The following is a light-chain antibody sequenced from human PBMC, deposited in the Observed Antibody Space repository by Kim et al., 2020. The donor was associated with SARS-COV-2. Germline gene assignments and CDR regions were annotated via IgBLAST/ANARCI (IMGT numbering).Light chain of an antibody. CDR2: QDS. V-gene: IGLV3-1*01. CDR3: QAWDSFTYV. J-gene: IGLJ1*01. Sequence: SYVLTQPPSVSVSPGQTASITCSGDKLGDKYACWYQHKPGQSPVRVIYQDSKRPSGIPERFSGSNSGNTATLTISGTQAMDEADYYCQAWDSFTYV. CDR1: KLGDKY.